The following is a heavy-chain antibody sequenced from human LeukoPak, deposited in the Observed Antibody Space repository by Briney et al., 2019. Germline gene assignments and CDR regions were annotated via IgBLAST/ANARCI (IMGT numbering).Heavy chain of an antibody. Sequence: ASVKVSCKASGYTFGDYYIHWVRQAPGQGLEWMGWINPNSGDTKYAQKFQGRVTMTRDTSISTAYLDLSRLNFDDTAMYYCARDSGFISIYPWGRGTLVTVSS. D-gene: IGHD3-3*02. CDR2: INPNSGDT. CDR3: ARDSGFISIYP. V-gene: IGHV1-2*02. CDR1: GYTFGDYY. J-gene: IGHJ5*02.